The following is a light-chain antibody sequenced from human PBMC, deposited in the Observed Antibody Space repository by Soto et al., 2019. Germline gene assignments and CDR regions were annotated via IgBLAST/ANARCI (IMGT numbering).Light chain of an antibody. CDR2: EAS. V-gene: IGKV3-15*01. Sequence: EIVMTQSPATLSVSPGERATLSCRASQSVNSHLAWFQQRPGQAPRLLMYEASTRSTGVPARLSASGSGTDFTLTISGLQSEDFAVYYCQQYHIWYTFGQGTELEIK. CDR3: QQYHIWYT. CDR1: QSVNSH. J-gene: IGKJ2*01.